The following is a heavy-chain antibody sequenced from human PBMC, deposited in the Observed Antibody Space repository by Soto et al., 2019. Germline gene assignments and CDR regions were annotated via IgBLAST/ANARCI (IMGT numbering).Heavy chain of an antibody. D-gene: IGHD5-12*01. CDR2: INPNGGVT. J-gene: IGHJ6*03. Sequence: QVQLVQSGAEVMKPGASVTVSCRSSGDSFNDYYIHWVRQAPGPGFEWMGWINPNGGVTKYAQKFQGWVSMTRDTSIRTVYMQLSRLRSDDTAVYYCARESGGATATLDYYYFYMDVWGTGTTVTVSS. CDR1: GDSFNDYY. CDR3: ARESGGATATLDYYYFYMDV. V-gene: IGHV1-2*04.